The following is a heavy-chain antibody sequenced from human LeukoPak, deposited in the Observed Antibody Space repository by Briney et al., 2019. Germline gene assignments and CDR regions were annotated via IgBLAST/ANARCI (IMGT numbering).Heavy chain of an antibody. CDR3: AKDGYYYDSSGP. D-gene: IGHD3-22*01. V-gene: IGHV3-23*01. CDR2: ISGSGGST. J-gene: IGHJ5*02. CDR1: GFTFSSYA. Sequence: GGSLRLSCAASGFTFSSYATSWVRQAPGKGLEWVSAISGSGGSTYYADSVKGRFTISRDNSKNTLYLQMNSLRAEDTAVYYCAKDGYYYDSSGPWGQGTLVTVSS.